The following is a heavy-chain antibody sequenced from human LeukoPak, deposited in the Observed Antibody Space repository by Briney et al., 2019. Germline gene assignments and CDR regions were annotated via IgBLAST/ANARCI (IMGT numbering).Heavy chain of an antibody. D-gene: IGHD3-16*01. J-gene: IGHJ5*02. CDR2: IYYSGST. CDR3: ARTPGGNWFDP. V-gene: IGHV4-39*01. CDR1: GGSISSSSYY. Sequence: PSETLSLTCTVSGGSISSSSYYWGWIRQPPGKGLEWIGSIYYSGSTYYNPSLKSRVTISVDTSKNQFSLKLSSVTAADTAVYYCARTPGGNWFDPWVQGTLVTVSS.